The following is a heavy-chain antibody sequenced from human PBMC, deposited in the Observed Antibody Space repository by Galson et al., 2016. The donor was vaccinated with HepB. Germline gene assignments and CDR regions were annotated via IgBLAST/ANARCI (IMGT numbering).Heavy chain of an antibody. Sequence: TLSLTCTVSGGSFSSDGHYWNWIRQRPGKGLEWLGYIYYSGITYYNPSLKSRVTTSVDTSKNQFSLRLSSVTAADTAVYYCARTSAAGYSIWGQGTLVTVSS. CDR3: ARTSAAGYSI. CDR1: GGSFSSDGHY. V-gene: IGHV4-31*03. J-gene: IGHJ4*02. D-gene: IGHD5-18*01. CDR2: IYYSGIT.